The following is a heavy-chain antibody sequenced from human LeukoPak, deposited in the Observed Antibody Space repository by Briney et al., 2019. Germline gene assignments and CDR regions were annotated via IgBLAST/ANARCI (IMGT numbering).Heavy chain of an antibody. CDR2: IKQDGSEK. Sequence: PGGSLRLSCAASGFTFSSYWMSWVRQAPGKGLEWVANIKQDGSEKYYVDSVKGRFTISRDNAKNSLYLQMNSLRAEDTAVYYCARHPVPAAIVWFDPWGQGTLVTVSS. V-gene: IGHV3-7*03. J-gene: IGHJ5*02. CDR1: GFTFSSYW. D-gene: IGHD2-2*01. CDR3: ARHPVPAAIVWFDP.